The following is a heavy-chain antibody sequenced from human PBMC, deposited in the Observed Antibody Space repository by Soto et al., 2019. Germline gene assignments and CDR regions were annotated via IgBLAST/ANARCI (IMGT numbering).Heavy chain of an antibody. Sequence: QVQLVQSGAEVKKPGASVKVSCKASGYTFTSYDINWVRLATGQGLEWMGWMNPNSGNTGYAQKFQGRVTMTRNTSISTAYMELSSLRSEDTAVYYCARGLMGIAAAGTAFWFDPWGQGTLVTVSS. CDR3: ARGLMGIAAAGTAFWFDP. CDR2: MNPNSGNT. V-gene: IGHV1-8*01. CDR1: GYTFTSYD. D-gene: IGHD6-13*01. J-gene: IGHJ5*02.